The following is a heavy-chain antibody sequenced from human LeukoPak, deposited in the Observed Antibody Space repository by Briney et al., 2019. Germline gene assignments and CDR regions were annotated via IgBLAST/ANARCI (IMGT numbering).Heavy chain of an antibody. V-gene: IGHV3-23*01. D-gene: IGHD3-22*01. Sequence: PGGSLRLSCAASGFTFSSYAMSWVRQAPGKGLEWVSAISGSGGSTYYAVSVKGRFTISRDNSKNTRYLQMNSLRAEDTAVYYCAKGEGDSSGYYYFLAGYYYMDVWGKGTTVTVSS. J-gene: IGHJ6*03. CDR3: AKGEGDSSGYYYFLAGYYYMDV. CDR2: ISGSGGST. CDR1: GFTFSSYA.